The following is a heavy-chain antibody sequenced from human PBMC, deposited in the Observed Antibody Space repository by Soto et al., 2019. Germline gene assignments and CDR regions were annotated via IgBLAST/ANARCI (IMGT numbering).Heavy chain of an antibody. V-gene: IGHV1-18*04. CDR2: VSGNNGAS. J-gene: IGHJ5*01. Sequence: ASEKVSCKASVYTSPDFCISWVRQAPGQELEWMGWVSGNNGASNPAPKVQGRITMTLDTSTGVSYMALRSLRSDDTAIYYCVRDKKYFRVNGNWFDSWGQGTLVTVSS. CDR3: VRDKKYFRVNGNWFDS. CDR1: VYTSPDFC. D-gene: IGHD2-2*01.